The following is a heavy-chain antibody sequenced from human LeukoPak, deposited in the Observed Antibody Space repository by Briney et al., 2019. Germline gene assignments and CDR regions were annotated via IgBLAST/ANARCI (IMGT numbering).Heavy chain of an antibody. Sequence: GGSLRLSCAASGFTFSSYEMNWVRQAPGKGLEWVSYISGSGSTIHYADSVKGRFTISGDNAKNSLYLQMNSLRAEDTAVYYCAREEDHYYGTGRPPGYWGRGTLVTVSS. CDR1: GFTFSSYE. CDR2: ISGSGSTI. CDR3: AREEDHYYGTGRPPGY. V-gene: IGHV3-48*03. J-gene: IGHJ4*02. D-gene: IGHD3-10*01.